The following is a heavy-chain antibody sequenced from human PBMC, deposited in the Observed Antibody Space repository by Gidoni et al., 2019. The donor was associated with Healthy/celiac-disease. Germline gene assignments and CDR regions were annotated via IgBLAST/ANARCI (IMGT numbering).Heavy chain of an antibody. D-gene: IGHD3-10*01. Sequence: QLQLQASVPGLVKPSETLSLTCPVSGGSISSSSYYWGWIRQPPGKGLEWIGSIFYTGSTYDNPSLKSRVTISVDTSKNQFSLKLSSVTAADTAVYYCARAGITMVQGPWGQGALVTVSS. CDR3: ARAGITMVQGP. V-gene: IGHV4-39*01. CDR2: IFYTGST. CDR1: GGSISSSSYY. J-gene: IGHJ5*02.